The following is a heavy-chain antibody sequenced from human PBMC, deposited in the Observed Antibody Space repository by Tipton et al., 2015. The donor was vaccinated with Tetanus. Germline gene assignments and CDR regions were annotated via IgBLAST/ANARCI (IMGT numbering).Heavy chain of an antibody. Sequence: LVKPTQTLSLTCGISGDSVSSNTATWNWVRQSPSRGLEWLGRTYYGSNWYNDYAPSVKSRITINPDTSKNQFSLQLNSVSPEDTAVYYCVRSMAHFDFWGQGTLVTVSS. CDR2: TYYGSNWYN. CDR3: VRSMAHFDF. CDR1: GDSVSSNTAT. V-gene: IGHV6-1*01. J-gene: IGHJ4*02. D-gene: IGHD5-24*01.